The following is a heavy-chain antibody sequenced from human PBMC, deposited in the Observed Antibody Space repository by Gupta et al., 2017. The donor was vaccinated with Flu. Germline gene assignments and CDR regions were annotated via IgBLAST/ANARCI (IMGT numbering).Heavy chain of an antibody. Sequence: EVQLVESGGGLVQLGGALRLSGAASGFTFSRYSMNWVRQAPGKGLEWLSYISETSRTIYYADSVKGRFTISRDNDKNSLFLHMSSLRAEDTAVYYCARDPDTPHLRLFDYWGQRTLVTVSS. CDR3: ARDPDTPHLRLFDY. CDR2: ISETSRTI. V-gene: IGHV3-48*04. D-gene: IGHD5-18*01. CDR1: GFTFSRYS. J-gene: IGHJ4*02.